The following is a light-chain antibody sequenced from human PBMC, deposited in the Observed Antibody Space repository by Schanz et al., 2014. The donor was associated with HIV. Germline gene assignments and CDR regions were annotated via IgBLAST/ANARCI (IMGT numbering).Light chain of an antibody. CDR3: GTWDDGRKAVV. CDR1: SSNIGNNF. Sequence: QSVLTQPPSVSAAPGQNVSVSCSGSSSNIGNNFVSWYQQLPGKAPKLLIYDDTERPSGIPDRFSGSKSGSSATLGITGLQTADEADYYCGTWDDGRKAVVFGGGTKLTVL. CDR2: DDT. J-gene: IGLJ2*01. V-gene: IGLV1-51*01.